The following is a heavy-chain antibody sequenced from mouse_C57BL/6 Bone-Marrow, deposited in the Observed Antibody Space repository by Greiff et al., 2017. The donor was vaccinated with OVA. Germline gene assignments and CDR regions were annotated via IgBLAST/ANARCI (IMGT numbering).Heavy chain of an antibody. D-gene: IGHD1-1*01. V-gene: IGHV1-76*01. J-gene: IGHJ4*01. CDR2: IYPGSGNT. CDR3: ARDLITTVVAHYYAMDY. CDR1: GYTFTDYY. Sequence: QVQLKQSGAELVRPGASVKLSCKASGYTFTDYYINWVKQRPGQGLEWIARIYPGSGNTYYNEKFKGKATLTAEKSSSTAYMQLSSLTSEDSAVYFCARDLITTVVAHYYAMDYWGQGTSVTVSS.